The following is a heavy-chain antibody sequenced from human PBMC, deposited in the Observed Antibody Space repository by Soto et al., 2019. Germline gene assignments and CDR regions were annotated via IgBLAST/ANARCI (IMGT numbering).Heavy chain of an antibody. Sequence: GGSLRLSCAASGFTFSNAWMSWVRQAPGKGLEWVGRIKSKTDGGTTDYAAPVKGRFTISRDDSKNTLYLQMNSLKTEDTAVYYCTTGVLGSGSYYSVWHLPWGQGTLVTVSS. D-gene: IGHD3-10*01. CDR2: IKSKTDGGTT. CDR3: TTGVLGSGSYYSVWHLP. CDR1: GFTFSNAW. V-gene: IGHV3-15*01. J-gene: IGHJ5*02.